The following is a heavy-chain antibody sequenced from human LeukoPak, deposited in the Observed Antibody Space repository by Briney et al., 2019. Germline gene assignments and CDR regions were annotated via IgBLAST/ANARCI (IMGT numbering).Heavy chain of an antibody. Sequence: PGGSLRLSCAASGFSFSAYWMTWVRQAPGAGLEFVANINPVGTATYYADPVKSRFTISRDNAKNLVYLQMNSLRAEDTAVYHCGRFGYVAGVDLWGQGTLVTVSS. V-gene: IGHV3-7*01. D-gene: IGHD6-19*01. CDR1: GFSFSAYW. CDR3: GRFGYVAGVDL. CDR2: INPVGTAT. J-gene: IGHJ4*02.